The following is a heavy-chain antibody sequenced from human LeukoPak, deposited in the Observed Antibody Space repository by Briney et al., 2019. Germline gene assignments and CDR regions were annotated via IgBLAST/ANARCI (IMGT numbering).Heavy chain of an antibody. V-gene: IGHV4-4*09. J-gene: IGHJ4*02. CDR3: ARSSGSIFDY. CDR1: GGSISSYY. Sequence: PSETLSLTCTVSGGSISSYYWSWIRQPPGKGLEWIGYIYTSGSTNYNPSPKSRVTISVDTSKNQFSLKLSSVTAADTAVYYCARSSGSIFDYWGQGTLVTVSS. D-gene: IGHD1-26*01. CDR2: IYTSGST.